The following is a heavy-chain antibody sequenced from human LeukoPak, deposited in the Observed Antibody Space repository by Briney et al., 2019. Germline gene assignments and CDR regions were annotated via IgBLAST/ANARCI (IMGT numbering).Heavy chain of an antibody. J-gene: IGHJ4*02. Sequence: GASVKVSCKASGGTFSSYAISWVRQAPGQGLEWLGRVNGGDGNTKYSQNFQGRITITRDTSASTGYMELSSLTSEDTAVYYCATSYPADWGQGTLVIVSS. V-gene: IGHV1-3*01. CDR3: ATSYPAD. CDR2: VNGGDGNT. CDR1: GGTFSSYA.